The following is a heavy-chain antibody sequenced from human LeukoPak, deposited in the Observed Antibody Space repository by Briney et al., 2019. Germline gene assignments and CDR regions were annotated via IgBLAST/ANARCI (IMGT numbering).Heavy chain of an antibody. D-gene: IGHD1-7*01. J-gene: IGHJ4*02. CDR3: VRGNYNFDY. Sequence: SQTLSLTFAISGDTVSSNSAAWNWIGQSPSRGLEWLGRTYYRSKWYNEYAVTVKSRITINPDTSKNQFSLQLNSVTPEDTAVYYCVRGNYNFDYWGQGTLVTVSS. CDR1: GDTVSSNSAA. CDR2: TYYRSKWYN. V-gene: IGHV6-1*01.